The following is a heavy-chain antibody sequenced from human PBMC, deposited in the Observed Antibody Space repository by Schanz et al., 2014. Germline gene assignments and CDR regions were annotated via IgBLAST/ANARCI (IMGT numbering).Heavy chain of an antibody. CDR1: GFSVSTNY. D-gene: IGHD2-21*01. V-gene: IGHV3-23*01. CDR3: ARDEGRDGYNLAFDV. J-gene: IGHJ3*01. Sequence: EVQLLESGGALEQPGGSLRLSCAASGFSVSTNYMSWARQAPGKGLEWISSLYINAGSTRYADSVKGRFFISRDSSKNTLFLQMNSLRADDTAIYFCARDEGRDGYNLAFDVWGQGTLVTVS. CDR2: LYINAGST.